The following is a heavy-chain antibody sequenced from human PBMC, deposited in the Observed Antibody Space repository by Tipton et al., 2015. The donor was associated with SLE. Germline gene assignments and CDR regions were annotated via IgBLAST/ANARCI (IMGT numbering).Heavy chain of an antibody. CDR1: GFMFSSYE. CDR2: ISRSGSTI. Sequence: SLRLSCAASGFMFSSYEMNWVRQAPGKGLEWVSYISRSGSTIYYADSVKGRFTISRDNANNSLYLQMNSLRAEDTAVYYRAREGTGSFDYWGQGTLVTVSS. D-gene: IGHD3/OR15-3a*01. J-gene: IGHJ4*02. V-gene: IGHV3-48*03. CDR3: AREGTGSFDY.